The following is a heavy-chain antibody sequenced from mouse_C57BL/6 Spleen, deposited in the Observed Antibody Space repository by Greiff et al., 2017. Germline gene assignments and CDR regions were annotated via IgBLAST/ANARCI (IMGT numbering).Heavy chain of an antibody. J-gene: IGHJ1*03. CDR2: ILPGSGST. CDR3: ARQDGPSTVDPWYFDV. Sequence: QVQLQQSGAELMKPGASVKLSCKATGYTFTGYWIEWVKQRPGHGLEWIGEILPGSGSTNYNEKFKGKATFTADTSSNTAYMQLSSLTTEDSAIYYCARQDGPSTVDPWYFDVWGTGTTVTVSS. V-gene: IGHV1-9*01. D-gene: IGHD1-1*01. CDR1: GYTFTGYW.